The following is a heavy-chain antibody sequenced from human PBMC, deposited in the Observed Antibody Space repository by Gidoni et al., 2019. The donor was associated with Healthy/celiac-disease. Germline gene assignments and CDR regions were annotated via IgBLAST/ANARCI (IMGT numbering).Heavy chain of an antibody. V-gene: IGHV4-39*01. CDR1: GGSISSSSYY. J-gene: IGHJ4*02. CDR3: ARHPPPYGGNSGFFDY. D-gene: IGHD4-17*01. Sequence: QLQLQESGPGLVKPSETLSLTCTVSGGSISSSSYYWGWIRQPPGKGLEWIGSIYYSGSTYYNPSLKSRVTISVDTSKNQFSLKLSSVTAADTAVYYCARHPPPYGGNSGFFDYWGQGTLVTVSS. CDR2: IYYSGST.